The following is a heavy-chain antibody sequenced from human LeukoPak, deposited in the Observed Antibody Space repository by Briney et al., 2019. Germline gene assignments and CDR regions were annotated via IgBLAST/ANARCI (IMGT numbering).Heavy chain of an antibody. D-gene: IGHD4-17*01. J-gene: IGHJ4*02. V-gene: IGHV1-46*01. CDR2: INPSSGRT. CDR1: GYTFTSYY. CDR3: ARGGTVTTPPIDY. Sequence: GASVKVSCKASGYTFTSYYMHWVRQAPGQGLEWMGIINPSSGRTSYAQKFQGRVTMTRDTSTSTVDMELSSLTFEDTAVYCCARGGTVTTPPIDYGGRETLVPVP.